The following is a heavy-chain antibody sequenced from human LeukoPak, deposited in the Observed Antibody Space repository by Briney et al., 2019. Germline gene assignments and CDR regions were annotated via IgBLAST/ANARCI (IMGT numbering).Heavy chain of an antibody. V-gene: IGHV3-23*01. CDR1: GFTFSSYA. CDR3: AKRGPYCSSTSCSFYFDY. D-gene: IGHD2-2*01. Sequence: PGGSLRLSCAASGFTFSSYAMSWVRQAPGKGLEWVSAISGSGGSTYYADSVKGRFTISRDNSKNTLYLQMNSLRAEDTAVYYCAKRGPYCSSTSCSFYFDYWGQGTLVTVSS. CDR2: ISGSGGST. J-gene: IGHJ4*02.